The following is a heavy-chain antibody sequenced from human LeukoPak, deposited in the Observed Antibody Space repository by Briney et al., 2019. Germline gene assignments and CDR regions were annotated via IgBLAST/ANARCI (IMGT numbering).Heavy chain of an antibody. CDR1: GFTFSSYS. J-gene: IGHJ5*02. Sequence: GGSLRLSCAASGFTFSSYSMNWVRQAPGKGLEWVSSISSSSSYIYYADSVKGRFTISRDNAKNTLYLQMNSLRAEDTAVYYCARDGAKRWFDPWGQGTLVTVSS. CDR2: ISSSSSYI. V-gene: IGHV3-21*01. CDR3: ARDGAKRWFDP.